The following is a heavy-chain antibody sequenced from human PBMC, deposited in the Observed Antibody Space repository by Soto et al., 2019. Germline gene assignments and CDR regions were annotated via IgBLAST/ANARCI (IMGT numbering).Heavy chain of an antibody. CDR2: ISAYNGNT. Sequence: QVQLVQSGAEVKKPGASVKVYCKASGYTFTSYGISWVRQAPGQGLEWMGWISAYNGNTNYAQKLQGRVTMTTDTSTSTAHMELRSLRSDDTAVYYCARETDCSGGSCYSDYYYGMDVWGQGTTVTVSS. CDR1: GYTFTSYG. CDR3: ARETDCSGGSCYSDYYYGMDV. J-gene: IGHJ6*02. D-gene: IGHD2-15*01. V-gene: IGHV1-18*01.